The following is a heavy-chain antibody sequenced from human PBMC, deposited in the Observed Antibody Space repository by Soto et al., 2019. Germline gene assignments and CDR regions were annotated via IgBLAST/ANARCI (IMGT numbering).Heavy chain of an antibody. V-gene: IGHV4-59*01. CDR3: AREGYSSGWYGVFDY. Sequence: SETLSLTCTVSGGSISSYYWSWIRQPPGKGLEWIGYIYYSGNTNYNPSLKSRVTISVDTSENQFSLKLSSVTAADTAVYYCAREGYSSGWYGVFDYWGQGTLVTVYS. CDR1: GGSISSYY. CDR2: IYYSGNT. D-gene: IGHD6-19*01. J-gene: IGHJ4*02.